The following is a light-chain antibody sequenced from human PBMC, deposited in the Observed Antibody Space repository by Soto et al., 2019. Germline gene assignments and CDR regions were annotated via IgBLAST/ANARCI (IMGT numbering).Light chain of an antibody. V-gene: IGKV1-39*01. CDR2: AAS. CDR1: QSISSY. J-gene: IGKJ1*01. CDR3: QQGHSIPWT. Sequence: DLQMTQYPSSLSAPVGESATITCXASQSISSYLNWYQQKPGKAPKLLIYAASSLQSGVPSRFSGSGSGTDFTLTITSLQPEDFATYYCQQGHSIPWTFGQGTKVDI.